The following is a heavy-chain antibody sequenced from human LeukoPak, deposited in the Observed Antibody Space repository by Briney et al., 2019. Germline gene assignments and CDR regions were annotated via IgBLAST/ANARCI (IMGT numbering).Heavy chain of an antibody. D-gene: IGHD3-22*01. V-gene: IGHV4-31*03. CDR2: IYYSGST. Sequence: SQTLSLTCTVSGGSISSGGYYWSWIRQHPGKGLEWIGYIYYSGSTYYNPSLKSRVTISVDTSKNQFSLKLSSVTAADTAVYHCASQPKTYYYDSSGYLDYWGQGTLVTVSS. J-gene: IGHJ4*02. CDR3: ASQPKTYYYDSSGYLDY. CDR1: GGSISSGGYY.